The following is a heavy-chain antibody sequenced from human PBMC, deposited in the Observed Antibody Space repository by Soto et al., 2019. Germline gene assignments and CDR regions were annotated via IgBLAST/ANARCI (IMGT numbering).Heavy chain of an antibody. V-gene: IGHV3-30-3*01. Sequence: PGGSLRLSCAASGFTFSSYAMHWVRQAPGKGLEWVAVISYDGSNKYYADTVKGRFTISRDNSKNTLYLQMNRLRAEDTAVYYCARAPRVFGYSGYDFLGYWGQGTLVTVSS. CDR2: ISYDGSNK. CDR3: ARAPRVFGYSGYDFLGY. D-gene: IGHD5-12*01. CDR1: GFTFSSYA. J-gene: IGHJ4*02.